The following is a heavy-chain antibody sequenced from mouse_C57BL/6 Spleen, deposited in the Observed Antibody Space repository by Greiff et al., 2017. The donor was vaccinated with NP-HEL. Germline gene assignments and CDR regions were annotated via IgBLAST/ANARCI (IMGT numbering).Heavy chain of an antibody. CDR1: GYSFTGYY. CDR2: INPSTGGT. V-gene: IGHV1-43*01. Sequence: EVQLQQSGPELVKPGASVKISCKASGYSFTGYYMHWVKQSSEKSLEWIGEINPSTGGTSYNQKFKGKATLTVDKSSSTAYMQLKGLTSEDSAVYYCDRDVYYDGSSQPNFDYWGQRTTLTVSS. CDR3: DRDVYYDGSSQPNFDY. D-gene: IGHD1-1*01. J-gene: IGHJ2*01.